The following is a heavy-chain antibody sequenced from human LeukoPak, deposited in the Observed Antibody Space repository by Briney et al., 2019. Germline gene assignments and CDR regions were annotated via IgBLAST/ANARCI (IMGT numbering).Heavy chain of an antibody. CDR1: GGTFSSYA. D-gene: IGHD6-13*01. CDR3: ARGRGSSSWYNY. CDR2: IISIFGTA. V-gene: IGHV1-69*13. Sequence: ASVKVSCKASGGTFSSYAISWVRQAPGQGLEWMGGIISIFGTANYAQKFQGRVTITADESTSTAYMELSSLRSEDTAVYYCARGRGSSSWYNYWGQGTLVTVSS. J-gene: IGHJ4*02.